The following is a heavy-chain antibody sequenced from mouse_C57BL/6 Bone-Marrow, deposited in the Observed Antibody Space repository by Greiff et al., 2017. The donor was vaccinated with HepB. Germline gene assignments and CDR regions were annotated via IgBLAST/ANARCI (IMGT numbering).Heavy chain of an antibody. J-gene: IGHJ2*01. CDR3: AGYYGSSFY. CDR1: GYAFSSSW. V-gene: IGHV1-82*01. CDR2: IYPGDGDT. D-gene: IGHD1-1*01. Sequence: QVQLKESGPELVKPGASVKISCKASGYAFSSSWMNWVKQRPGKGLEWIGRIYPGDGDTNYNGKFEGKATLTADKSSSTAYMQLSSLTSEDSAVYCCAGYYGSSFYWGQGTTLTVSS.